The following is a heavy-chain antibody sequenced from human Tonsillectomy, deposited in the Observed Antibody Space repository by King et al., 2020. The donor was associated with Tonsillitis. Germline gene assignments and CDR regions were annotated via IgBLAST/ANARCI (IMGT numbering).Heavy chain of an antibody. D-gene: IGHD6-19*01. V-gene: IGHV3-21*01. CDR1: GFTFSSYN. CDR3: ARDRSSGWPDAFDI. J-gene: IGHJ3*02. Sequence: VQLVESGGGLVKPGGSLRLSCAASGFTFSSYNMYWVRQAPGKGLEWVSSISSSSIYIYYADSVKGRLTISRDNAKNSLYLQMNSLRAEDSAVYYCARDRSSGWPDAFDIWGQGTMVTVSS. CDR2: ISSSSIYI.